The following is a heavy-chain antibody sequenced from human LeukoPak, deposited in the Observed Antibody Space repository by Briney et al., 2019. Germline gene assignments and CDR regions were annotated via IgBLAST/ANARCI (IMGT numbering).Heavy chain of an antibody. V-gene: IGHV1-18*01. CDR2: ISANNGNT. Sequence: ASVKVSCKASGYTFTGYGISWGREAPGQGLEWMGWISANNGNTNYAQKVQGRVSMTTDTSTSTDYLELRSLRSDDTAVYYCARGAYSGYVGEVYWGQGTLVTVYS. CDR1: GYTFTGYG. CDR3: ARGAYSGYVGEVY. D-gene: IGHD5-12*01. J-gene: IGHJ4*02.